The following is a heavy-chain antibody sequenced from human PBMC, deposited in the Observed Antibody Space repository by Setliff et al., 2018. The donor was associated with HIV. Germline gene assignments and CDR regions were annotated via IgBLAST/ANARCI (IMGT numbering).Heavy chain of an antibody. Sequence: SETLSLTCTVSGGSINTYYWTWSRQSPGKGLEWIGYFYHSGSTNYNPSLKSRVSISVDTSKNEFSLNLSSLTAADTAVYYCARGQSCTNGVCYQYWGQGTLVTVSS. J-gene: IGHJ4*02. CDR2: FYHSGST. D-gene: IGHD2-8*01. V-gene: IGHV4-59*01. CDR3: ARGQSCTNGVCYQY. CDR1: GGSINTYY.